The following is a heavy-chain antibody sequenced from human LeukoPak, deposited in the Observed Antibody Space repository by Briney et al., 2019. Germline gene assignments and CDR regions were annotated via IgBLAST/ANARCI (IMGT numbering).Heavy chain of an antibody. CDR1: GGTFSSYA. CDR2: IIPIFGTA. V-gene: IGHV1-69*13. D-gene: IGHD5-12*01. Sequence: SVRVSCKASGGTFSSYAISWVRQAPGQGLEWMGGIIPIFGTANYAQKFQGRVTITADESTSTAYMELSSLRSEDTAVYYCARDLNGGYDLDYWGQGTLVTVSS. J-gene: IGHJ4*02. CDR3: ARDLNGGYDLDY.